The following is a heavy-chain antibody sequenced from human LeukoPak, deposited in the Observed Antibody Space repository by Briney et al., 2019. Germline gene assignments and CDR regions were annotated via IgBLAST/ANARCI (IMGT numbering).Heavy chain of an antibody. J-gene: IGHJ5*02. CDR1: GGSISSNDYY. D-gene: IGHD3-3*01. Sequence: TSETLSLTCTVSGGSISSNDYYWGWIRQPPGKGLEWIGYIYYSGSTNYNPSLKSRVTISVDTSKNQFSLKLSSVTTADTAVYYCARARLRAYNWFDPWGQGTLVTVSS. CDR3: ARARLRAYNWFDP. V-gene: IGHV4-61*08. CDR2: IYYSGST.